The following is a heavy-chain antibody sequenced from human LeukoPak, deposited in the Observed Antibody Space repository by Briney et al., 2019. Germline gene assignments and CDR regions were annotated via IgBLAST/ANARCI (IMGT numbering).Heavy chain of an antibody. CDR1: GGTFSSYA. CDR3: ARVYCSGGSCTPYYYYGMDV. J-gene: IGHJ6*02. Sequence: SVKVSCTASGGTFSSYAISWVRQAPGQGLEWMGGIIPIFGTANYAQEFQGRVTITADESTSTAYMELSSLRSEDTAVYYCARVYCSGGSCTPYYYYGMDVWGQGTTVTVSS. CDR2: IIPIFGTA. V-gene: IGHV1-69*13. D-gene: IGHD2-15*01.